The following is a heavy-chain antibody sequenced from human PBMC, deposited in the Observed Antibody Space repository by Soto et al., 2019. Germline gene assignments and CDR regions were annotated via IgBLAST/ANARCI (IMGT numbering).Heavy chain of an antibody. CDR3: TRVVAAAGDH. CDR1: GFTFGAYT. D-gene: IGHD6-13*01. CDR2: IRGEDYGGTT. J-gene: IGHJ4*02. Sequence: EVQVVESGGAWVQPGRSLRLSCSTSGFTFGAYTMTWFRQAPGKGLEWVAFIRGEDYGGTTEYAASVKGRFTVSGDNSKGVAYLEMNNLKSDDTAVYYCTRVVAAAGDHWGRGTLVTVSS. V-gene: IGHV3-49*03.